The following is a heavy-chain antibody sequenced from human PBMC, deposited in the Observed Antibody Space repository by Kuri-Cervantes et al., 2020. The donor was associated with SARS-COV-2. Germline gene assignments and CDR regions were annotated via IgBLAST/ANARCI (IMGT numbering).Heavy chain of an antibody. CDR1: GFTFSTCA. CDR3: AKGGGPGSYIPLDY. J-gene: IGHJ4*02. CDR2: ISYDGSDK. D-gene: IGHD1-26*01. V-gene: IGHV3-30*04. Sequence: GGSLRLSCAASGFTFSTCAMHWVRQAPGKGLEWVAVISYDGSDKYCADSVKGRFTISRDNSKNTLYLQMNSLRAEDTAVYYCAKGGGPGSYIPLDYWGQGTLVTVSS.